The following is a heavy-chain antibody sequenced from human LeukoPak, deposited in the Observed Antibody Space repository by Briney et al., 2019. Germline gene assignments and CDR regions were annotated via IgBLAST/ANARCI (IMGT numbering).Heavy chain of an antibody. D-gene: IGHD4-17*01. CDR2: IRYDGSNK. J-gene: IGHJ3*02. CDR1: GFTFSSYG. V-gene: IGHV3-30*02. Sequence: GGSLRLSCAASGFTFSSYGMHWVRQAPGKGLEWVAFIRYDGSNKYYADSVKGRFTISRDHSKNTLYLQMNSLRAEDTAVYYCAKEGDYGDYGMGAFDIWGQGTMVTVSS. CDR3: AKEGDYGDYGMGAFDI.